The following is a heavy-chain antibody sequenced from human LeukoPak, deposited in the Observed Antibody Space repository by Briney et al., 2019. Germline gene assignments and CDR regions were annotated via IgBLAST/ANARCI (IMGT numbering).Heavy chain of an antibody. CDR2: ANPTSGRT. CDR1: GYTFTASY. V-gene: IGHV1-46*01. D-gene: IGHD6-19*01. J-gene: IGHJ5*02. Sequence: GASVKVSCKASGYTFTASYLHWVRQAPGLGLEWRGLANPTSGRTNYAQKFRGRVTMTRDTSTSTAYMELRSLRSDDTAVYYCARDYSSGWANWFDPWGQRTLVTVSS. CDR3: ARDYSSGWANWFDP.